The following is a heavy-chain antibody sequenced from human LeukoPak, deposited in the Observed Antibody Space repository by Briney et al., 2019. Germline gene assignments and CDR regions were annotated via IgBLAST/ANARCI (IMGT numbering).Heavy chain of an antibody. Sequence: PSETLSLTCTVSGGSISSYYWSWIRQPAGKGLEWIGYIYYSGSTNYNPSLKSRVTISVDTSKNQFSLKLSSVTAADTAVYYCARTTEGGYTYDHFYYYYMDVWGKGTTVTISS. CDR1: GGSISSYY. CDR2: IYYSGST. CDR3: ARTTEGGYTYDHFYYYYMDV. V-gene: IGHV4-59*01. D-gene: IGHD5-18*01. J-gene: IGHJ6*03.